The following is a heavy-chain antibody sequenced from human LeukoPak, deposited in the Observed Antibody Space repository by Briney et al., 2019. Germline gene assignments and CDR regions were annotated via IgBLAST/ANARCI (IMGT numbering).Heavy chain of an antibody. J-gene: IGHJ5*02. V-gene: IGHV3-23*01. CDR1: GFTFSSYV. CDR2: ISDSGASA. CDR3: AKSVTADP. D-gene: IGHD4-23*01. Sequence: GGSLRLSCAASGFTFSSYVMNWVRQAPGKGLEWVSTISDSGASAYYADSVKGRFAISRDNFKNTLYLQMHSLRAEDTAVYYCAKSVTADPWGQGTLVTVSS.